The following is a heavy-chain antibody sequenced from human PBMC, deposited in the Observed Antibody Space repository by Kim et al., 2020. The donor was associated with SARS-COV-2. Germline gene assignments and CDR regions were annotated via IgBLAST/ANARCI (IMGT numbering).Heavy chain of an antibody. D-gene: IGHD3-10*01. V-gene: IGHV3-15*01. CDR2: TDGGTT. CDR3: TTEYGY. J-gene: IGHJ4*02. Sequence: TDGGTTDYAAPVKGRFTISRDDSKNTLYLQMNSLKTEDTAVYYCTTEYGYWGQGTLVTVSS.